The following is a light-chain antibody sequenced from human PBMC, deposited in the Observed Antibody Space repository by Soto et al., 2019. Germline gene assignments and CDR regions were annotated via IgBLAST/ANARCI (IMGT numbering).Light chain of an antibody. V-gene: IGKV3-20*01. CDR3: QQYGGAPWT. CDR2: GAS. Sequence: EIVLTQSPGTLSLSPGERATLSCRASQSVSSNYLAWYQQRPGQPPRLLISGASSRATGIPDRFSGSGSGTGVPLTISRLEPEDFAVYHCQQYGGAPWTFGQGTKVEIK. CDR1: QSVSSNY. J-gene: IGKJ1*01.